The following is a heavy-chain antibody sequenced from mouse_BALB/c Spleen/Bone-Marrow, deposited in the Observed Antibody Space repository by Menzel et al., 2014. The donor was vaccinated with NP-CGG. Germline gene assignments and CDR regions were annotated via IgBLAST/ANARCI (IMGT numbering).Heavy chain of an antibody. CDR2: ISSGGSYT. D-gene: IGHD2-4*01. CDR3: ARQTYYDYDGYFDC. J-gene: IGHJ2*01. Sequence: EVKLVESGGDLVKSGGSLKLSCAASGFTFSSYGMSWVRQTPDKRLEWVATISSGGSYTYYPDSVKGRFTISRDNAKNTLYLQMSSLKSEDTAMYYCARQTYYDYDGYFDCWGQGTTLTVSS. CDR1: GFTFSSYG. V-gene: IGHV5-6*01.